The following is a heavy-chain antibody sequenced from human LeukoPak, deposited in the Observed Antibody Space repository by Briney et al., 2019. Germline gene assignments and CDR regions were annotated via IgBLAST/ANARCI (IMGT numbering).Heavy chain of an antibody. V-gene: IGHV4-38-2*02. D-gene: IGHD3-10*01. Sequence: SETLSLTCTVSGYSISSGYYWGWIRQPPGKGLEWIGSIYYSGSTYYNPSLKSRVTISVDTSKNQFSLKLSSVTAADTAVYYCARVLLWFGEIDYWGQGTLVTVSS. CDR2: IYYSGST. J-gene: IGHJ4*02. CDR3: ARVLLWFGEIDY. CDR1: GYSISSGYY.